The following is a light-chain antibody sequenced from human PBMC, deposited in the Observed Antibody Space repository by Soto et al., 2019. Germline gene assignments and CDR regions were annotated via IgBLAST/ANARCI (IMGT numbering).Light chain of an antibody. CDR1: QSVSGN. Sequence: EIVMTQSPATLSVSPGERATLSCRASQSVSGNLAWYQQKPGQAPRLLIYGASARATGIPAKFSGSGSGTEFTLTISSLQSEDFAVYYCQQYNNWPRTFGQGTKVEIK. J-gene: IGKJ1*01. V-gene: IGKV3-15*01. CDR2: GAS. CDR3: QQYNNWPRT.